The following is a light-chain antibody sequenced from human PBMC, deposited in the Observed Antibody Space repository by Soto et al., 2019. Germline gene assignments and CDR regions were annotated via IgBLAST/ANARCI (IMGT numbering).Light chain of an antibody. CDR2: GYN. CDR3: QSYDSSLSSYV. V-gene: IGLV1-40*01. Sequence: QPVLTQPPSVSGAPGQRVTISCTGSSSNIGAFYDVHWYQQLPGTAPKLLIYGYNNRPSGVPDRFSASKSGTSASLAITGLQAEDEADYYCQSYDSSLSSYVFGTGTKLTVL. J-gene: IGLJ1*01. CDR1: SSNIGAFYD.